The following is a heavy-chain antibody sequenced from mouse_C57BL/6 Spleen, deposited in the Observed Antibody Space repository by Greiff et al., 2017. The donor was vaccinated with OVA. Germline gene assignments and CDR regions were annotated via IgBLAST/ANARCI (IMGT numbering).Heavy chain of an antibody. D-gene: IGHD1-1*01. CDR2: ISYSGST. CDR1: GYSITSGYD. Sequence: EVQRVESGPGMVKPSQSLSLTCTVTGYSITSGYDWHWIRHFPGNKLEWMGYISYSGSTNYNPSLKSRISITHDTSKNHFFLKLNSVTTEDTATYYCAREGDYGSYFDYWGQGTTLTVSS. J-gene: IGHJ2*01. V-gene: IGHV3-1*01. CDR3: AREGDYGSYFDY.